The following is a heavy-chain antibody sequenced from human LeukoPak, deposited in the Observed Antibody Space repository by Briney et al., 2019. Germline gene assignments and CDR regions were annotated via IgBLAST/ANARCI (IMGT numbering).Heavy chain of an antibody. CDR2: INPSGGST. V-gene: IGHV1-46*01. D-gene: IGHD5-24*01. CDR1: GGTFSSYA. J-gene: IGHJ6*02. Sequence: GASVKVSCKASGGTFSSYAISWVRQAPGQGREWMGIINPSGGSTSYAQKFQGRVTMTRDTSTSTVYMELSSLRSEDTAVYYCARDGMATISGYYYGMDVWGQGTTVTVSS. CDR3: ARDGMATISGYYYGMDV.